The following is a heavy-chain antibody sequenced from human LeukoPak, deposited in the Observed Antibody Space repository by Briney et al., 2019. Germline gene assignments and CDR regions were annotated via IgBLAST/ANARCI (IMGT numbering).Heavy chain of an antibody. Sequence: PGGSLRLSCAASGFTFSSYTMNWVRQAPGKGLEWVSSISSDSNYIYYADSVKGRFTISGDNAWNSLYLQMNSLRAEDTAVYYCARKENILTGYYDHWGQGTLVTVSS. CDR1: GFTFSSYT. J-gene: IGHJ5*02. CDR3: ARKENILTGYYDH. V-gene: IGHV3-21*01. D-gene: IGHD3-9*01. CDR2: ISSDSNYI.